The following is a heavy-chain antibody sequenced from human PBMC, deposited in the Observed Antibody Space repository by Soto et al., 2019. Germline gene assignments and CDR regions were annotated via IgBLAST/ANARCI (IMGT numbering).Heavy chain of an antibody. Sequence: SETLSLSRTVCGGSISSSYGGWIGQPAGKGLEWIGRIYTSGSTNYNPSLKSRVTMSVDTSKNQFSLKLSSVTAADTAVYYCARDICPYLGYYYYGMDVWGQGTTVTVSS. J-gene: IGHJ6*02. CDR1: GGSISSSY. CDR3: ARDICPYLGYYYYGMDV. V-gene: IGHV4-4*07. CDR2: IYTSGST. D-gene: IGHD1-26*01.